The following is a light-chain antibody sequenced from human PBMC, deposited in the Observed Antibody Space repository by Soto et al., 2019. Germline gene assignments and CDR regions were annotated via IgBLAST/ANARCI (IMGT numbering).Light chain of an antibody. V-gene: IGKV3-20*01. Sequence: EIVLTQSPGTLSFSPGERATLSCRASQSVSSTSLAWYQQKPGQAPRLLIYGASNRATGIPDRFSGSGSGTDFTLTISRLESEDFAVYYCQQYDGSPPWTFGLGT. CDR3: QQYDGSPPWT. CDR2: GAS. J-gene: IGKJ1*01. CDR1: QSVSSTS.